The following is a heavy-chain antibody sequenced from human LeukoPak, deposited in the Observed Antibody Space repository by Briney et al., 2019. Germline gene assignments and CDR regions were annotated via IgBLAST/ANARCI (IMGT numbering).Heavy chain of an antibody. Sequence: GGSLRLSCAASGFTFSSYNMNWVRQAPGKGLEWVSYITSSNSTIYYADSVKGRFTISRDNAKNSLFLQMNSLRDEDTAVYYCARDMYYGDYEIDYWGQGTLVTVSS. CDR1: GFTFSSYN. CDR3: ARDMYYGDYEIDY. CDR2: ITSSNSTI. V-gene: IGHV3-48*02. J-gene: IGHJ4*02. D-gene: IGHD4-17*01.